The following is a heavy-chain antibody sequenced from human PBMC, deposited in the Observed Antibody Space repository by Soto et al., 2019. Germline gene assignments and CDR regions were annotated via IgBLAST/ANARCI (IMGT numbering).Heavy chain of an antibody. CDR1: GFTFSSYA. CDR3: LRQASYYFDY. J-gene: IGHJ4*02. CDR2: ISGSGGST. V-gene: IGHV3-23*01. D-gene: IGHD6-6*01. Sequence: GGSLRFSCAASGFTFSSYAMSWVRQAPGKGLEWVSAISGSGGSTYYADSVKGRFTISRDNSKNTLYLQMNSLRAEDTAVYYCLRQASYYFDYWGQGSLVAVAS.